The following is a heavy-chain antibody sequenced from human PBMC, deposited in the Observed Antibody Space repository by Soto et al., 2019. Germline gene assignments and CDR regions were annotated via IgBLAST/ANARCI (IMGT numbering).Heavy chain of an antibody. CDR1: GGTFSSYA. CDR3: ARLSSRSSSPGGWFDP. D-gene: IGHD6-13*01. J-gene: IGHJ5*02. V-gene: IGHV1-69*13. CDR2: IIPIFGTA. Sequence: ASVKVSCKASGGTFSSYAISWVRQAPGQGLEWMGGIIPIFGTANYAQKFQGRVTITADEPTSTAYMELSSLRSEDTAVYYCARLSSRSSSPGGWFDPWGQGTLVTVSS.